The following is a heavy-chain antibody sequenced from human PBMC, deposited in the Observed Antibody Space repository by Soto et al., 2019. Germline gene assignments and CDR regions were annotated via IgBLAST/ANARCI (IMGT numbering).Heavy chain of an antibody. CDR2: INAGNGNT. D-gene: IGHD5-12*01. J-gene: IGHJ6*02. V-gene: IGHV1-3*01. CDR3: ARGVVYDYFYYHYGMDV. CDR1: GYTFTSYA. Sequence: ASVKVSCKASGYTFTSYAMHWVRQAPGQRLEWMGWINAGNGNTKYPQKFQGRVTITRDTSASTAYMELSSLRSEDTAVYYCARGVVYDYFYYHYGMDVWGQGTTGTVSS.